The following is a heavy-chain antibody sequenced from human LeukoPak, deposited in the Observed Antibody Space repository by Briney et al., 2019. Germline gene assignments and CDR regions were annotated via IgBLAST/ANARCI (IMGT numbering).Heavy chain of an antibody. D-gene: IGHD3-22*01. J-gene: IGHJ5*02. CDR2: IYYSGST. Sequence: SQTLSLTCTVSGGSISSGGYYRSWIRQHPGKGLEWIGYIYYSGSTYYNPSLKSRVTISVDTSKNQFSLKLSSVTAADTAVYYCARDLVGYYDSSGYGNWFDPWGQGTLVTVSS. V-gene: IGHV4-31*03. CDR1: GGSISSGGYY. CDR3: ARDLVGYYDSSGYGNWFDP.